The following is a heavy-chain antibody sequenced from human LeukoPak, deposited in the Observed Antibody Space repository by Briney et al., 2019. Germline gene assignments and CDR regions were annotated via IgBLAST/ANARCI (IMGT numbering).Heavy chain of an antibody. CDR3: TREMSTSLYGMDV. CDR1: GGSISSYY. J-gene: IGHJ6*02. Sequence: SETLSLTCTVSGGSISSYYWSWIRQPAGKGLEWIGRIYTSGGTNYNPSLKSRVTISVDTSKNQFSLKLSSVTAADTAVYYCTREMSTSLYGMDVWGQGTTVTVSS. CDR2: IYTSGGT. V-gene: IGHV4-4*07.